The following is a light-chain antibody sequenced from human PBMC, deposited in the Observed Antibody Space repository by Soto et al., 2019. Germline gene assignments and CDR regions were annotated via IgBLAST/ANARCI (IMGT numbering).Light chain of an antibody. CDR1: QSVSSSY. CDR2: GAS. Sequence: EIVLTQSPGTLSLSPGERATLSCRASQSVSSSYLAWYQQKPGQAPRLLIYGASSRATGIPDRFSGSGSGTDFTLTISRLEPEDFAVYYCQRPRTFGQGTKVEIK. CDR3: QRPRT. J-gene: IGKJ1*01. V-gene: IGKV3-20*01.